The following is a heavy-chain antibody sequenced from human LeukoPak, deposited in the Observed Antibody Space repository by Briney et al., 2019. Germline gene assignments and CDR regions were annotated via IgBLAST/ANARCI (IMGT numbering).Heavy chain of an antibody. CDR3: AKEWAAAGNYYFDY. V-gene: IGHV3-23*01. CDR2: ISGSGGST. Sequence: GGSLRLSCAAYGFTFSSYAMSWVRQAPGKGLEWASAISGSGGSTYYADSVKGRFTISRDNSKNTQYLQMNSLRAEDTAVYYCAKEWAAAGNYYFDYWGQGTLVTVSS. D-gene: IGHD6-13*01. J-gene: IGHJ4*02. CDR1: GFTFSSYA.